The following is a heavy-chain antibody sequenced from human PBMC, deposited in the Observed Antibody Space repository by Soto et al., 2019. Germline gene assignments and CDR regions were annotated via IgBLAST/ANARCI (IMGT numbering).Heavy chain of an antibody. CDR3: ARLITILRGGNPAFDP. J-gene: IGHJ5*01. Sequence: GEALKISWKGSGYSFTSYWISWVRQMPGKGLEWMGRIDASESYTNYSPSFQGHVTISADKSISTAYLQWSSLKASDTAMYYCARLITILRGGNPAFDPWGQGTLVTVSS. V-gene: IGHV5-10-1*01. D-gene: IGHD3-10*01. CDR2: IDASESYT. CDR1: GYSFTSYW.